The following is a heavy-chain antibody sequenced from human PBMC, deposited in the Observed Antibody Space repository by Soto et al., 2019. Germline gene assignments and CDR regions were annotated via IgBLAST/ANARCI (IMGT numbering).Heavy chain of an antibody. V-gene: IGHV4-4*07. CDR2: IYTSGST. CDR3: ARDDCSGGNCYWDMGEYFQH. J-gene: IGHJ1*01. D-gene: IGHD2-15*01. CDR1: GGSISSYY. Sequence: SETLSLTCTVSGGSISSYYWSWIRQPAGKGLEWIGRIYTSGSTNYNPSLKSRVTMSVDTSKNQFSLKLSSVTAADTAVYYCARDDCSGGNCYWDMGEYFQHWGQGTLVTVSS.